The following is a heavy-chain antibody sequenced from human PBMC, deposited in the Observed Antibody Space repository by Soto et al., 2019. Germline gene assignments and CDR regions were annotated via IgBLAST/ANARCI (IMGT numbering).Heavy chain of an antibody. CDR2: MNPNSGNT. Sequence: ASVKVSCKASGYTFTSYDINWVRQATGQGLEWMGWMNPNSGNTGYAQKFQGRVTMTRNTSISTAYMELSSLRSEDTAVYYCVSGYCSGGSCYLYVYWGQGTLVTVSS. V-gene: IGHV1-8*01. CDR1: GYTFTSYD. CDR3: VSGYCSGGSCYLYVY. D-gene: IGHD2-15*01. J-gene: IGHJ4*02.